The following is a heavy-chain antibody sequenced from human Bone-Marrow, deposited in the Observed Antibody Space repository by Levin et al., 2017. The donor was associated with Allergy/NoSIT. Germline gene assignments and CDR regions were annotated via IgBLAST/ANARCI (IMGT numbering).Heavy chain of an antibody. J-gene: IGHJ6*02. V-gene: IGHV3-23*01. CDR3: AKGSLTEDYFYYGMDV. Sequence: GESLKISCEASGFFFRGFGMNWVRQVPGKGLEWVSSISGSGSYTYYADSVKGRFSISRDNSKKTVYLQINRLRPEDTAIYYCAKGSLTEDYFYYGMDVWGQGTTVTVSS. CDR1: GFFFRGFG. CDR2: ISGSGSYT.